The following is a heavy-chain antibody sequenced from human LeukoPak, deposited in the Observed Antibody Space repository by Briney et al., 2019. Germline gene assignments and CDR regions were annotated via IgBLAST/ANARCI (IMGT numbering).Heavy chain of an antibody. V-gene: IGHV3-33*01. CDR3: ARGRGYDSGAYNYAFSDY. J-gene: IGHJ4*02. CDR2: IWYDGSNK. CDR1: RFTFCNYG. D-gene: IGHD3-22*01. Sequence: GGSLRHSCAAPRFTFCNYGMHWVRQAPGKGLEWVAVIWYDGSNKYYADSVKGRFTISRDNSKNTLYLQMNSLRAEDTAVYYCARGRGYDSGAYNYAFSDYWGQGTLVTVSS.